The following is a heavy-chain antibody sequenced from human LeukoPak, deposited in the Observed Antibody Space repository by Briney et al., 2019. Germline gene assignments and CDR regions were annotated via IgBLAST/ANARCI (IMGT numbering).Heavy chain of an antibody. J-gene: IGHJ2*01. CDR1: GYTLTELS. V-gene: IGHV1-24*01. D-gene: IGHD3-9*01. CDR3: ATSQPKLRYFDWLRYWYFDL. CDR2: FDPEDGET. Sequence: ASVKVSCKVSGYTLTELSMHWVRQAPGKGLEWMGGFDPEDGETVYAQKFQGRVTMTEDTSTDTAYMELSSLRSEDTAVYYCATSQPKLRYFDWLRYWYFDLWGRGTLVTVSS.